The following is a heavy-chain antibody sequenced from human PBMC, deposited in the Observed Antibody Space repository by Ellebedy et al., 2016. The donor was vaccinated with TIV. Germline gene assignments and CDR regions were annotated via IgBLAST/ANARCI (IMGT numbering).Heavy chain of an antibody. CDR1: GDSISSITSF. CDR3: AREISYYYGMDV. Sequence: MPSETLSLTCTVSGDSISSITSFWGWIRQPPGKGLEWIGYIYYSGSTYYNPSLKSRVTISVDTSKNQFSLKLSSVTAADTAVFYCAREISYYYGMDVWGQGTTVTVSS. D-gene: IGHD3-3*01. V-gene: IGHV4-30-4*08. J-gene: IGHJ6*02. CDR2: IYYSGST.